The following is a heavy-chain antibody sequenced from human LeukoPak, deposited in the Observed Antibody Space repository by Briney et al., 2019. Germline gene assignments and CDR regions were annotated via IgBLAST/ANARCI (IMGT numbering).Heavy chain of an antibody. D-gene: IGHD2-15*01. V-gene: IGHV3-48*03. CDR1: GFTFSSYE. Sequence: GGSLRLSCAASGFTFSSYEMNWVRQAPGKGLEWVSYISSSGSTIYYADSVKGRFTISRDNAKNSLYLQMNSLRAEDTAVYYCARVRRTEWEGYCSGGSCYIPDYYYGMDVWGQGTTVTVSS. CDR3: ARVRRTEWEGYCSGGSCYIPDYYYGMDV. J-gene: IGHJ6*02. CDR2: ISSSGSTI.